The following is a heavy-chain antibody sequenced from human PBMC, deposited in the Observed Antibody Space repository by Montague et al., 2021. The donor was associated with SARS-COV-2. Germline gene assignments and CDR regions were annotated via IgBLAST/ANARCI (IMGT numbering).Heavy chain of an antibody. CDR2: TYYRSKWYN. CDR1: GDSVASHIPT. CDR3: ARAYCGGDCYFYWYFDL. J-gene: IGHJ2*01. V-gene: IGHV6-1*01. D-gene: IGHD2-21*02. Sequence: CAISGDSVASHIPTWNWNRQSPPRGIEWLGRTYYRSKWYNDYAVSVKSRVIINPDTSNNRISLQLNSVTPEDTAVYYCARAYCGGDCYFYWYFDLWGRGTLVTVSS.